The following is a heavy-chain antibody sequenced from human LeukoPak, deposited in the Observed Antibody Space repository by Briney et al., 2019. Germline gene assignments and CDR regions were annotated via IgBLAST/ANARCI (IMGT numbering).Heavy chain of an antibody. J-gene: IGHJ4*02. V-gene: IGHV3-11*01. CDR1: GFTFSDYY. Sequence: GGSLRLSCAASGFTFSDYYMSWIRQAPGKGLEGVSYISSSGSTIYYADSVKGRFTTSRDNAKNSLYLQMNSLRAEDTAVYYCARSKVRGVEGLMPFDYWGQGTLVTVSS. CDR2: ISSSGSTI. D-gene: IGHD3-10*01. CDR3: ARSKVRGVEGLMPFDY.